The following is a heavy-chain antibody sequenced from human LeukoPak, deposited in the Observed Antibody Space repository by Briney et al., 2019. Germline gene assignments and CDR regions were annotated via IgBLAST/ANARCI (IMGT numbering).Heavy chain of an antibody. D-gene: IGHD5-12*01. CDR1: GYSISSGYY. CDR3: AREWISGYNWFDP. V-gene: IGHV4-38-2*02. CDR2: IYHSGST. Sequence: SETLSLTCAVSGYSISSGYYWGWIRQPPAKGLEWIGSIYHSGSTYYNPSLKSRVTISVDTSKNQFSLKLSSVTAADTAVYYCAREWISGYNWFDPWGQGTLVTVSS. J-gene: IGHJ5*02.